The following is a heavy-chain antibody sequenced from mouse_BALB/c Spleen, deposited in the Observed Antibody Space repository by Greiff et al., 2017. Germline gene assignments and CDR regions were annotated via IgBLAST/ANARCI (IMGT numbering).Heavy chain of an antibody. CDR1: GYTFSSYW. CDR2: ILPGSGST. Sequence: QVQLKQSGAELMKPGASVKISCKATGYTFSSYWIEWVKQRPGHGLEWIGEILPGSGSTNYNEKFKGKATFTADTSSNTAYMQLSSLTSEDSAVYYCARSKTAPYYFAYWGQGTTLTGSS. V-gene: IGHV1-9*01. D-gene: IGHD1-3*01. J-gene: IGHJ2*01. CDR3: ARSKTAPYYFAY.